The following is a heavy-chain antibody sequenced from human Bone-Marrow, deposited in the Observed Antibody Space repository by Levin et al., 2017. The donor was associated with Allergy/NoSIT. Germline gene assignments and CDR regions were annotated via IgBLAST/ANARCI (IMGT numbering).Heavy chain of an antibody. CDR3: ARSYSGSYTYLDH. Sequence: GESLKISCTASGFSFSDYYMTWIRQAPGKGLEWVSHIGSSSSYTKYADSVKGRFTISRDNAKNSLYLQMNSLRAEDTAIYYCARSYSGSYTYLDHWGRGTLVTVSS. V-gene: IGHV3-11*03. J-gene: IGHJ4*02. D-gene: IGHD1-26*01. CDR2: IGSSSSYT. CDR1: GFSFSDYY.